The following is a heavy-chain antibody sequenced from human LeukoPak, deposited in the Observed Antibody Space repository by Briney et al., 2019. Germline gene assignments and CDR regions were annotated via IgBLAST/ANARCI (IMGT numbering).Heavy chain of an antibody. CDR3: ARVTGPTTTPGAFDI. J-gene: IGHJ3*02. Sequence: SVKVSCKASGGTFSSYAISWVRQAPGQGLEWMGRIIPTLGIANYAQKFQGRVTITADKSTSTAYMELSSLRSEDTAVYYCARVTGPTTTPGAFDIWGQGTMVTVSS. CDR1: GGTFSSYA. CDR2: IIPTLGIA. D-gene: IGHD1-14*01. V-gene: IGHV1-69*04.